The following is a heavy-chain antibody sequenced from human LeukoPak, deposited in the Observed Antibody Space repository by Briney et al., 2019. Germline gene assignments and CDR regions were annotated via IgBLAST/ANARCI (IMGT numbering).Heavy chain of an antibody. J-gene: IGHJ4*02. CDR1: GFTFSSYG. CDR2: IRYDGSNK. CDR3: ARAHYYDFWSGYLDY. D-gene: IGHD3-3*01. Sequence: GGSLRLSCAASGFTFSSYGMHWVRQAPGKGLEWVAFIRYDGSNKYYADSVKGRFTISRDNAKNSLYLQMNSLRAEDTALYYCARAHYYDFWSGYLDYWGQGTLVTVSS. V-gene: IGHV3-30*02.